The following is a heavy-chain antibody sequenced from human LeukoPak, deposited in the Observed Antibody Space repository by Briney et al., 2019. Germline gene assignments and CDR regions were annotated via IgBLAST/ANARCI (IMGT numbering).Heavy chain of an antibody. CDR2: IYDSGST. CDR3: ARVEWFGELSPFDI. D-gene: IGHD3-10*01. CDR1: GGSVSSGTYY. J-gene: IGHJ3*02. V-gene: IGHV4-61*01. Sequence: SETLSLTCTVSGGSVSSGTYYWSWIRQPQGEGLEWIAYIYDSGSTNYNPSLKSRVTISVDTSKNQFSLKLSSVTAADTAVYYCARVEWFGELSPFDIWGQGTMVTVSS.